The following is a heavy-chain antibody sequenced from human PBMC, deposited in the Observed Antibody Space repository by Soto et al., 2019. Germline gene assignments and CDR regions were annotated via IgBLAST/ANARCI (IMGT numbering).Heavy chain of an antibody. Sequence: SLRLSCAASGFTFSGSAMHWVRQASGKGLEWVGRIRSKANSYATAYAASVKGRFTISRDDSKNTAYLQMNSLKTEDTAVYYCTISFRSGSPIDYWGQGTLVTVSS. D-gene: IGHD1-26*01. V-gene: IGHV3-73*01. J-gene: IGHJ4*02. CDR2: IRSKANSYAT. CDR1: GFTFSGSA. CDR3: TISFRSGSPIDY.